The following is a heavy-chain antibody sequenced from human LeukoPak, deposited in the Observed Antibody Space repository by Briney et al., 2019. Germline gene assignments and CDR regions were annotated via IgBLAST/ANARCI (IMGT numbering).Heavy chain of an antibody. V-gene: IGHV3-7*03. J-gene: IGHJ4*02. CDR2: INLDGSEI. CDR1: GFVFAHSW. CDR3: VRDRGYSTFDY. D-gene: IGHD3-22*01. Sequence: GGSLRLPCEASGFVFAHSWMSWVRQAPGEGLEWVANINLDGSEINYLDSLTGRLTISRDNAKDSLYLQMNGLRAEDTAVYFCVRDRGYSTFDYWGQGTLVTVSS.